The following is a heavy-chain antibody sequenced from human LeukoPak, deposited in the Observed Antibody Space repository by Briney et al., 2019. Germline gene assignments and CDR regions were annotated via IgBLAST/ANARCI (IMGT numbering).Heavy chain of an antibody. D-gene: IGHD3-22*01. J-gene: IGHJ4*02. Sequence: GSGGSTYYADSVKGRFTISRDNSKNTLYLQMNSLRAEDTAVYYCAKAEDYYDSSGYNFAAGYWGQGTLVTVYS. CDR3: AKAEDYYDSSGYNFAAGY. CDR2: GSGGST. V-gene: IGHV3-23*01.